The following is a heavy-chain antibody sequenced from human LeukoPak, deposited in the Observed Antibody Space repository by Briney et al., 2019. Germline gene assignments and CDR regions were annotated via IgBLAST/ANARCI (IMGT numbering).Heavy chain of an antibody. J-gene: IGHJ6*03. CDR2: IYTSGST. CDR1: GGSISSYC. D-gene: IGHD3-22*01. CDR3: ARHAYYYDSSGYEHYYYYYMDV. Sequence: SETLSLTCTVSGGSISSYCWSWIRQPPGKGLEWIGYIYTSGSTNYNPSLKSRVTISVDTSKNQFSLKLSSVTAADTAVYYCARHAYYYDSSGYEHYYYYYMDVWGKGTTVTVSS. V-gene: IGHV4-4*09.